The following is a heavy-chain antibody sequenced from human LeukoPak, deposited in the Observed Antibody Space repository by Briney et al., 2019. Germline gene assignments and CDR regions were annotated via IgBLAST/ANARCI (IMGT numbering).Heavy chain of an antibody. CDR1: GFTFSDFG. Sequence: GGSLRLSCSASGFTFSDFGIHWVRQAPGKGLEWVTVLSPHGNYEYYADSVQGRFTISRDDSKNTVSLQMNSLRDEDTAVYYCARDWIDRSPDYWGQGTLVTVSS. V-gene: IGHV3-33*01. D-gene: IGHD2-2*03. J-gene: IGHJ4*02. CDR2: LSPHGNYE. CDR3: ARDWIDRSPDY.